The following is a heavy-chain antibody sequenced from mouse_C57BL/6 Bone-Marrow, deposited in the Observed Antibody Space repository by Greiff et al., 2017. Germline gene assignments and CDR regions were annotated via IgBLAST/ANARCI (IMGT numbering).Heavy chain of an antibody. V-gene: IGHV8-8*01. D-gene: IGHD1-1*01. CDR3: ARMVVSFDY. CDR1: GFSLRTFGMG. CDR2: IWWDDDK. J-gene: IGHJ2*01. Sequence: QVTLKVSGPGLLQPSQTLSLTCSFSGFSLRTFGMGVGWIRQPSGMGLEWLAHIWWDDDKYSSPALKSRVTISKDTSKNQVFLKIDNVDTAYAATYYFARMVVSFDYWGQGTTLTVSS.